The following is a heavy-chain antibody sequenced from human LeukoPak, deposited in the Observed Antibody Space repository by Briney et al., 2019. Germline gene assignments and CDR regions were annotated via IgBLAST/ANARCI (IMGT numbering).Heavy chain of an antibody. D-gene: IGHD6-19*01. J-gene: IGHJ4*02. CDR1: GGSIGTYY. CDR3: ARDRRWSSGWFYDY. CDR2: IYYSGST. V-gene: IGHV4-59*12. Sequence: PSETLSLTCTVSGGSIGTYYWSWIRQPPGKGLERLGSIYYSGSTNYNPSLKSRVTISVDTSENEFSLKLTSVTAADTAVYYCARDRRWSSGWFYDYWGQGTLVTVSS.